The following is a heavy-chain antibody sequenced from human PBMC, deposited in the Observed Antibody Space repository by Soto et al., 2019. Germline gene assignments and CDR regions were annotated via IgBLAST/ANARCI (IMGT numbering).Heavy chain of an antibody. CDR3: AKGRSYYYYYGVDV. CDR2: IIDSGGST. V-gene: IGHV3-23*01. J-gene: IGHJ6*02. CDR1: GFTFSSCA. Sequence: GGSLRLSCAASGFTFSSCAMGWVRQAPGKGQEWVSDIIDSGGSTYYADSVKGRFTISRDNSKSALYLQMNSLRAEVTFLYFCAKGRSYYYYYGVDVWGQGTTVTVSS.